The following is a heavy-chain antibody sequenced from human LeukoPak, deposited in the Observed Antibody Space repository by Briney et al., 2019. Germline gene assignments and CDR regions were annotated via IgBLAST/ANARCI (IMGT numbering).Heavy chain of an antibody. Sequence: PGGSLRLSCAASGFTFSSYSINWVRQAPGKGLEWVSSISSSSSYIYYADSVKGRFTISRDNAKNSLYLQMDSLRAEDTAVYYCARDSRYDFWSAPSTDVWGKGTTVTVSS. V-gene: IGHV3-21*01. CDR3: ARDSRYDFWSAPSTDV. J-gene: IGHJ6*04. CDR1: GFTFSSYS. D-gene: IGHD3-3*01. CDR2: ISSSSSYI.